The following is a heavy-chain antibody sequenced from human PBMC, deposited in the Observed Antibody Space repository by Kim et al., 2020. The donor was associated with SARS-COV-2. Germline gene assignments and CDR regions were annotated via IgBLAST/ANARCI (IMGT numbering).Heavy chain of an antibody. V-gene: IGHV1-3*01. CDR1: GYTFTDYT. J-gene: IGHJ5*02. CDR2: INAANGNT. CDR3: VRSATGSYNWFDP. Sequence: ASVKVSCKASGYTFTDYTLHWVRQAPGQSLEWMGWINAANGNTKYSQKFQGRVAITRDTSASTAYMDLSSLKSEDTAVYYCVRSATGSYNWFDPWGQGTLVTVSS. D-gene: IGHD1-1*01.